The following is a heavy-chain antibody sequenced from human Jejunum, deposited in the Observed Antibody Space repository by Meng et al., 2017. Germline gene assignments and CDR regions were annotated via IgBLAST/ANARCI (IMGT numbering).Heavy chain of an antibody. CDR2: IKSDGTI. CDR3: AKSGYSTSRFDP. V-gene: IGHV3-74*03. CDR1: GFTLSSSW. Sequence: RLVESGGDVVQPGGSLRLSCAASGFTLSSSWMYWVCQAPGKGLVWVSRIKSDGTITYADSVKGRFTMSRDNAKNTVFLQMNSLRADDTAMYYCAKSGYSTSRFDPWGQGTLVTVSS. D-gene: IGHD6-13*01. J-gene: IGHJ5*02.